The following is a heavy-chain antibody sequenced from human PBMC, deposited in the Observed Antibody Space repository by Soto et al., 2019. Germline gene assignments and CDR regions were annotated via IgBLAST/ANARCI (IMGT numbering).Heavy chain of an antibody. J-gene: IGHJ6*02. Sequence: SVKVSCKASGFTFTSSAVQWVRQARGQRLEWIGWIVVGSGNTNYAQKFQERVTITRDMSTSTAYMELSSLRSEDTAVYYCAASYYYDSSGPHNYYGMDVWGQGTTVTVSS. V-gene: IGHV1-58*01. CDR1: GFTFTSSA. CDR2: IVVGSGNT. CDR3: AASYYYDSSGPHNYYGMDV. D-gene: IGHD3-22*01.